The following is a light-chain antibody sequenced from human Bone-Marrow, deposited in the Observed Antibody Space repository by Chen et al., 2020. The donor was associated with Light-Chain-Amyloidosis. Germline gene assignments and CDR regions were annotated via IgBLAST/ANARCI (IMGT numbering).Light chain of an antibody. Sequence: QSALTQPASVSGSPGQSITISCTGTSSDVGGDNHVSWYQQHPDKAPKLMIYEVTNRPSWVADRCSGSKSDNTASLTSSGLQTEDEADYFCSSYTITNTLVFGSGTRVTVL. J-gene: IGLJ1*01. CDR3: SSYTITNTLV. V-gene: IGLV2-14*01. CDR2: EVT. CDR1: SSDVGGDNH.